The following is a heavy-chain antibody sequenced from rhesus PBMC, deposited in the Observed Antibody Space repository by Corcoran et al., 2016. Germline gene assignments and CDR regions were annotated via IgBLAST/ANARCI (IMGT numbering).Heavy chain of an antibody. CDR3: VRDLNYYSGGYYYGSLDV. V-gene: IGHV4S2*01. CDR2: IDGSGEST. D-gene: IGHD3-16*01. CDR1: GASINRHS. Sequence: QVQLQESGPGLVKPSETLPLTCAVSGASINRHSWGWIRQAPGKGLGWMGRIDGSGESTYYNPSLKSRVTMSIDTSRNQFSLKLSAVTAADTAMYYCVRDLNYYSGGYYYGSLDVWGRGVLVTVSS. J-gene: IGHJ5-2*02.